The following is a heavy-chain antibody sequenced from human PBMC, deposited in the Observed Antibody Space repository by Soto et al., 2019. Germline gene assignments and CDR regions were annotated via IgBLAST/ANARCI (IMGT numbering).Heavy chain of an antibody. Sequence: QVQLVQSGAEVKKPGASVKVSCKASGYTFTSYGISWVRQAPGQGLEWMGWISAYNGNTNYAQKRQGRVTMTTDTSTSTAYMELRSLRSDDTAVYYCARDPQVRWDYYDSSGYYYSLYYYGMDVWGQGTTVTVSS. J-gene: IGHJ6*02. CDR2: ISAYNGNT. CDR1: GYTFTSYG. V-gene: IGHV1-18*01. CDR3: ARDPQVRWDYYDSSGYYYSLYYYGMDV. D-gene: IGHD3-22*01.